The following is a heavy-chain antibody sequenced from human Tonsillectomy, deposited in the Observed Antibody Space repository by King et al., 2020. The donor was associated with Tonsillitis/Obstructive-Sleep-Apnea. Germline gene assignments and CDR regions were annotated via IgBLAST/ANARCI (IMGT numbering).Heavy chain of an antibody. CDR1: GGSISSSSYY. J-gene: IGHJ4*02. CDR2: IYYSGST. Sequence: MQLQESGPGLVKPSETLSLTCTVSGGSISSSSYYWGWIRQPPGKGLEWIGSIYYSGSTYYNPSLKSRVTISVDTSKNQFSLKLSSVTAADTAVYYCARLLGYYDSSGYGREYYFDYWGQGTLVTVSS. CDR3: ARLLGYYDSSGYGREYYFDY. V-gene: IGHV4-39*01. D-gene: IGHD3-22*01.